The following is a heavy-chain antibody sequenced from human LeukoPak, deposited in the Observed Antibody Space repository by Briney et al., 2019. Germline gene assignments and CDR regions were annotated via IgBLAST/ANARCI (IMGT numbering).Heavy chain of an antibody. Sequence: ASVTVSFKASGYTFTGYYMHWVRQAPGQGLAWMGWMIPNSGGANYAQKFQGRVTMTRDTSISTAYMELSSLRSDDTAVYYCARDKSTTRHFDYWGQGTLVTVSS. D-gene: IGHD5/OR15-5a*01. CDR3: ARDKSTTRHFDY. CDR1: GYTFTGYY. CDR2: MIPNSGGA. V-gene: IGHV1-2*02. J-gene: IGHJ4*02.